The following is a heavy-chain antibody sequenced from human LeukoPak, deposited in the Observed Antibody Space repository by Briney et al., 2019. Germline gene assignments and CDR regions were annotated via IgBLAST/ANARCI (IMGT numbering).Heavy chain of an antibody. V-gene: IGHV3-7*03. CDR3: AKDRDKYCTNGVCYTKVVDY. CDR2: IKEDGTET. D-gene: IGHD2-8*01. J-gene: IGHJ4*02. CDR1: GFIFSSNW. Sequence: PGGSLRLSCAASGFIFSSNWMSWVRLAPGKGLEWVANIKEDGTETYYVDSVKGRFTISRDNAKNSLYLQMNSLRVEDMAVYYCAKDRDKYCTNGVCYTKVVDYWGQGTLVTVSS.